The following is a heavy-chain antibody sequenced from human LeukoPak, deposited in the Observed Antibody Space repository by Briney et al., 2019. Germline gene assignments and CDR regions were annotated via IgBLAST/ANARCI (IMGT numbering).Heavy chain of an antibody. J-gene: IGHJ4*02. CDR1: GFTFNNYA. D-gene: IGHD3-22*01. CDR2: ISSSSSTI. CDR3: AKNPKGGYYFLDY. Sequence: GGSLRLSCVASGFTFNNYAMTWVRQAPGKGLEWVSYISSSSSTIYYADSVKGRFTISRDNAKNSLYLQMNSLRAEDTAVYYCAKNPKGGYYFLDYWGQGTLVTVSS. V-gene: IGHV3-48*01.